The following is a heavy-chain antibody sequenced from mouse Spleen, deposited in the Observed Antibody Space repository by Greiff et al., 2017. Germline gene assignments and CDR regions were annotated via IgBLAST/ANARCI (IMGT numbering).Heavy chain of an antibody. CDR1: GYAFSSYW. D-gene: IGHD1-2*01. CDR2: IYPGDGDT. CDR3: ARGGFITTATDY. Sequence: QVQLKESGAELVKPGASVKISCKASGYAFSSYWMNWVKQRPGKGLEWIGQIYPGDGDTNYNGKFKGKATLTADKSSSTAYMQLSSLTSEDSAVYFCARGGFITTATDYWGQGTTLTVSS. V-gene: IGHV1-80*01. J-gene: IGHJ2*01.